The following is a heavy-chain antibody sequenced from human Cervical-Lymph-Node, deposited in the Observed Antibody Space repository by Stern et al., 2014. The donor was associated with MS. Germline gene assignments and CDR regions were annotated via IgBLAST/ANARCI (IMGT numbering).Heavy chain of an antibody. CDR2: INHSGKT. D-gene: IGHD1-1*01. CDR3: ARERKVERSARVFVSFDV. CDR1: GASFTDNY. J-gene: IGHJ3*01. V-gene: IGHV4-34*01. Sequence: QVQLQHWGAGLLRPSETLSLTCAVHGASFTDNYWSWIRQTPGKGLEWIGEINHSGKTHHNPSLMSRVTLSVDTSKNQFSLKLNSVTAADTAVYYCARERKVERSARVFVSFDVWGQGTLLTVSS.